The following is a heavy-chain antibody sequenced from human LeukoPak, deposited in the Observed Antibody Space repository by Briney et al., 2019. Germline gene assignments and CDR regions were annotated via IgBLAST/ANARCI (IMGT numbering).Heavy chain of an antibody. CDR1: GDSTSSGGYS. J-gene: IGHJ4*02. CDR3: ARVPTVTFFDY. V-gene: IGHV4-30-4*07. D-gene: IGHD4-17*01. Sequence: SETLSLTCVVSGDSTSSGGYSWNWIRQPPGKGLEWIGYMYNSGTTSYNPSLKSRVTMSVDTSKNQFSLKLSSVTAADTAVYYCARVPTVTFFDYWGQGTLVTVSS. CDR2: MYNSGTT.